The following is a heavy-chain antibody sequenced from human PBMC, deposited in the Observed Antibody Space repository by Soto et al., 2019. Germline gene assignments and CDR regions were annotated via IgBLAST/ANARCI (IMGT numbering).Heavy chain of an antibody. D-gene: IGHD3-16*02. CDR1: GGSISSYY. J-gene: IGHJ5*02. Sequence: SETLSLTCTVSGGSISSYYWSWIRQPPGKGLEWIGYIYYSGSTNYNPSLKSRVTISVDTSKNQFSLKLSSVTAADTAVYYCARVKGGSYRYVSDPWGQGTLLNVPS. CDR2: IYYSGST. CDR3: ARVKGGSYRYVSDP. V-gene: IGHV4-59*01.